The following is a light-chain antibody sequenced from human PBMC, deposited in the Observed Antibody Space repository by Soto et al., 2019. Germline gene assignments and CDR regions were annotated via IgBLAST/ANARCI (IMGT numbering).Light chain of an antibody. CDR2: DAS. CDR1: SSDIGDSNY. Sequence: ALTQPASVSGSPGQSITISCTGTSSDIGDSNYVSWYQQHPGKAPKLVIYDASNRPSGVSNRFSGSKSANTASLTISGLQAEDEADYYCSSFRSSSTSYVFGTGTKVTVL. J-gene: IGLJ1*01. CDR3: SSFRSSSTSYV. V-gene: IGLV2-14*03.